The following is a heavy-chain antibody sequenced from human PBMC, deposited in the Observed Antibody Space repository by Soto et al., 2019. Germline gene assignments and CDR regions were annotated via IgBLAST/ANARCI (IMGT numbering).Heavy chain of an antibody. D-gene: IGHD6-13*01. J-gene: IGHJ6*02. CDR1: GGSFSGYY. Sequence: SGTLSLTCAVYGGSFSGYYWSWIRQPPGKGLEWIGEINHSGSTNYNPSLKSRVTISVDTSKNQFSLKLSSVTAADTAVYYCARDSSSWYSVPRNYYYYYGMDVWGQGTTVTVSS. CDR2: INHSGST. CDR3: ARDSSSWYSVPRNYYYYYGMDV. V-gene: IGHV4-34*01.